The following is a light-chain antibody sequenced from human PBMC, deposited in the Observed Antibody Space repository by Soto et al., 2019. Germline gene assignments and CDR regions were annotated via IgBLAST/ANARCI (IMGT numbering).Light chain of an antibody. CDR3: QQYYSYPYT. CDR2: GAS. V-gene: IGKV3-15*01. Sequence: EIVMTQSPATLSVSPGERATLSCRASQSVSSNLAWYQQKPGRAPRLLIYGASTRATGIPARFSGSESGTEFTLTISSLQPGDSATYYCQQYYSYPYTFGQGTKLEI. CDR1: QSVSSN. J-gene: IGKJ2*01.